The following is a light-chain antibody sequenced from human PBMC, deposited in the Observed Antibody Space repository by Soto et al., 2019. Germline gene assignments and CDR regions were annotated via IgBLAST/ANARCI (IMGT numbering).Light chain of an antibody. Sequence: QSVLTQPPSVSGAPGQRVTISCTGSSSNIGAGYDVHWYQQLPGTAPKLLIYGNSNRPSGVPDRFSGSKSGTSAPLAITGLQAEDEAEYYCQSYDSSLSGDVFGTGTKLTVL. CDR1: SSNIGAGYD. J-gene: IGLJ1*01. V-gene: IGLV1-40*01. CDR2: GNS. CDR3: QSYDSSLSGDV.